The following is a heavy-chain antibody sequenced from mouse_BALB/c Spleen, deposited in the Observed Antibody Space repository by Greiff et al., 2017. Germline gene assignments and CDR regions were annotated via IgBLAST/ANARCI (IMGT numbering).Heavy chain of an antibody. CDR2: ISSGSSTI. CDR3: ARSHYYGSSYVAY. Sequence: EVKLVESGGGLVQPGGSRELSCAASGFPFSSFGMPWVRQAPEKGLEWVAYISSGSSTIYYADTVKGRFTISRDNPKNTLFLQMTSLRSEDTAMYYCARSHYYGSSYVAYWGQGTLVTVSA. V-gene: IGHV5-17*02. J-gene: IGHJ3*01. D-gene: IGHD1-1*01. CDR1: GFPFSSFG.